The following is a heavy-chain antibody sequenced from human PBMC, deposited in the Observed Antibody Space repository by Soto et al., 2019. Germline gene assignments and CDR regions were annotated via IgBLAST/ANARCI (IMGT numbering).Heavy chain of an antibody. Sequence: LRLSCAASGFTFSTYAMSWVRQAPGKGLVWVSAISGSGGSTFYADSVKGRFTISRDNYMNTLYLQMNSLRTEDTAVYYCAHPRGFGVFDAYDIWGPGTMVTVSS. CDR1: GFTFSTYA. V-gene: IGHV3-23*01. J-gene: IGHJ3*02. CDR2: ISGSGGST. CDR3: AHPRGFGVFDAYDI. D-gene: IGHD3-10*01.